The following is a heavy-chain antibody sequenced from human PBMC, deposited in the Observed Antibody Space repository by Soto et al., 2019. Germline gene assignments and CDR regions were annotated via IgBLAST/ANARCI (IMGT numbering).Heavy chain of an antibody. Sequence: GGSLRLSCAASGFTFSSYGMHWVRQAPGKGLEWVAVISYDGSNKYYADSVKGRFTISRDNSKNTLYLQMNSLRAEDTAVYYCAKARSGSSPDYWGQGALVTVSS. V-gene: IGHV3-30*18. J-gene: IGHJ4*02. CDR1: GFTFSSYG. CDR2: ISYDGSNK. D-gene: IGHD6-6*01. CDR3: AKARSGSSPDY.